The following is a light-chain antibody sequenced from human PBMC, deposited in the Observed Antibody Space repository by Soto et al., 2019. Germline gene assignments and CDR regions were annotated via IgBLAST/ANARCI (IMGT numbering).Light chain of an antibody. CDR2: DAS. CDR1: QRVSSY. CDR3: QQRRNWPGFT. J-gene: IGKJ3*01. V-gene: IGKV3-11*01. Sequence: EIVLTQSPATLSLSPGERATLSCRASQRVSSYLAWYQQKPGQAPRRLIYDASNRATGIPARFSGSGSGTDFTLTISSLEPEDLAVYSCQQRRNWPGFTLGPGTKVDIK.